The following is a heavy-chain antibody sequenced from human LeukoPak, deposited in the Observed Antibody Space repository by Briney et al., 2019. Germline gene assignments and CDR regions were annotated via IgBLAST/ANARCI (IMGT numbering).Heavy chain of an antibody. V-gene: IGHV1-46*01. J-gene: IGHJ4*02. Sequence: ASVKVSCKASGYTFTSYYMHWVRQAPGQGLEWMGIINPSGGSTSYAQKFQGRVTMTRDTSTNTVYMELSSLRSEDTAVYYCATGPPRGDTMVRGVMAYIDYWGQGTLVTVSS. CDR3: ATGPPRGDTMVRGVMAYIDY. CDR2: INPSGGST. D-gene: IGHD3-10*01. CDR1: GYTFTSYY.